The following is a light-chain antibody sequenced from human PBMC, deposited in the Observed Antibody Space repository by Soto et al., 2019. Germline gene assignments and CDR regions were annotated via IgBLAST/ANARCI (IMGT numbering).Light chain of an antibody. CDR3: LQHSSYPYT. V-gene: IGKV1-17*01. CDR2: AAS. CDR1: QGIRNS. J-gene: IGKJ2*01. Sequence: DIQMTQSPSSLSASVGDRVTIACRASQGIRNSLGWFQQIPGTAPKRLIYAASTLQSGVPSRFSGSGSGTEFTLTISSLQPEDFATYYCLQHSSYPYTFGQGTKLEIK.